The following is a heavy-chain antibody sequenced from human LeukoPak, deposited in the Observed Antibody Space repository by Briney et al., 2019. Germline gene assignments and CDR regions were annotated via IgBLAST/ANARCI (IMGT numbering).Heavy chain of an antibody. CDR3: ARLSSYDILTGYYMGSDWFDP. CDR2: ICYSGST. Sequence: KPSETLSLTCTVSNGSISSYYWSWIRQPPGKGLEWIGYICYSGSTNYNPSLKSRVTISVDTSKNQFSLKLSSVTAADTAVYYCARLSSYDILTGYYMGSDWFDPWGQGTLVTVSS. D-gene: IGHD3-9*01. V-gene: IGHV4-59*08. J-gene: IGHJ5*02. CDR1: NGSISSYY.